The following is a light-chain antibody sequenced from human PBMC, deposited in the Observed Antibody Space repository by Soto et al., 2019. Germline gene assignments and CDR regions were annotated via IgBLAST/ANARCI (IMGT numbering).Light chain of an antibody. Sequence: QSVLTQPPSASGSPGQSVTISCTGTSSDVGGYNYVSWYQQYPGKAPKLMIYEVNKRPSGVPDRFSGSKSGNTASLTVSGLQAEDDADYYCSSYAGSILYVFGTGTKVTVL. J-gene: IGLJ1*01. CDR2: EVN. CDR1: SSDVGGYNY. CDR3: SSYAGSILYV. V-gene: IGLV2-8*01.